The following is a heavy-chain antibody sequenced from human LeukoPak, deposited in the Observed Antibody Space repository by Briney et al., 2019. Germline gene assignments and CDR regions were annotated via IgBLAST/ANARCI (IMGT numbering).Heavy chain of an antibody. CDR1: GYTFTKYG. D-gene: IGHD3/OR15-3a*01. V-gene: IGHV1-18*01. Sequence: EASVKVSCKASGYTFTKYGVNWVRPAPGQGLEWMGWINSYNGNTNYAQTLQGRVTMTTDTSTSTAYLELRSLRSDDTAVYYCARSGMIFYYMDVWGTGTTITVSS. J-gene: IGHJ6*03. CDR2: INSYNGNT. CDR3: ARSGMIFYYMDV.